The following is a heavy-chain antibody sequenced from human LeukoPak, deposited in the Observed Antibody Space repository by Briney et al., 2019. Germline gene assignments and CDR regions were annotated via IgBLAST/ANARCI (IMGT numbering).Heavy chain of an antibody. Sequence: ASVKVSCKVSGYTLTELSMHWVRQAPGKGLEWMGGFDPEDGETIYAQKFQGRVTMTRDTSTSTVYMELSSLRSEDTAVYYCAAYSSSWYQGDYWGQGTLVTVSS. CDR2: FDPEDGET. CDR1: GYTLTELS. CDR3: AAYSSSWYQGDY. D-gene: IGHD6-13*01. J-gene: IGHJ4*02. V-gene: IGHV1-24*01.